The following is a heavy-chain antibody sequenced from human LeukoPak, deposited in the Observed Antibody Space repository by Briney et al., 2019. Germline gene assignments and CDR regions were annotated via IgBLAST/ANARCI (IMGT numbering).Heavy chain of an antibody. D-gene: IGHD3-3*01. V-gene: IGHV1-46*01. CDR3: ARSVESGFDI. CDR1: GYTFTSYY. CDR2: INPSGGST. J-gene: IGHJ3*02. Sequence: ASVKVSCRASGYTFTSYYIHWVRQAPGQGLEWMGFINPSGGSTSYPQMFQGRVAMTRDTSTSTVYMELSSLRSEDTAVYYCARSVESGFDIWGQGTMVTVSS.